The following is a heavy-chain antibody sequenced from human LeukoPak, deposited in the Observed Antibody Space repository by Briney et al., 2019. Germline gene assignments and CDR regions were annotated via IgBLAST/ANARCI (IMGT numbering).Heavy chain of an antibody. J-gene: IGHJ4*02. CDR2: ISSSSSTI. D-gene: IGHD4-17*01. CDR3: ARGSDYGDYSSHDY. CDR1: GFTLSSYS. V-gene: IGHV3-48*01. Sequence: GGSLRLSCAASGFTLSSYSMNWVRQAPGKGLEWVSYISSSSSTIYYADSVKGRFTISRDNAKNSLYLQMNSLRAEDTAVYYCARGSDYGDYSSHDYWGQGTLVTVSS.